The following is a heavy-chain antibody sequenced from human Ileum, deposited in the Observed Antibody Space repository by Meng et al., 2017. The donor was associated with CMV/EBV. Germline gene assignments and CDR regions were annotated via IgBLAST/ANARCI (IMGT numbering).Heavy chain of an antibody. Sequence: GESLKISCAASGFTFSSYAMHWVRQAPGKGLEWVAVISYDGSNKYYADSVKGRFTISRDNSKNTLYLQMNSRRAEDTAVYYCARDLTTGGSYTFDYWGQGTLVTVSS. V-gene: IGHV3-30*04. CDR1: GFTFSSYA. D-gene: IGHD1-26*01. CDR2: ISYDGSNK. CDR3: ARDLTTGGSYTFDY. J-gene: IGHJ4*02.